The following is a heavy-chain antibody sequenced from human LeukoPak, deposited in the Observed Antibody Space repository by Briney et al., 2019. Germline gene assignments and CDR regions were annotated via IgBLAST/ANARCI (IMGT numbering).Heavy chain of an antibody. CDR2: INPNSGGT. CDR3: ARDSRKFGVVIRYYMDV. Sequence: GASVKVSCKTSGYIFTDYYIHWVRQARGQGLEWMAWINPNSGGTYFAQKFEARVTLTRDTSINTAYMEMRGLTSDDTAVYYCARDSRKFGVVIRYYMDVWGKGTTVTVSS. V-gene: IGHV1-2*02. CDR1: GYIFTDYY. D-gene: IGHD3-3*01. J-gene: IGHJ6*03.